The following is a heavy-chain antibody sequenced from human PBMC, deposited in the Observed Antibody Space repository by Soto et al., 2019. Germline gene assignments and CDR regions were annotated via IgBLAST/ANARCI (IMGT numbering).Heavy chain of an antibody. D-gene: IGHD5-18*01. CDR3: ARADTAMTTPFDS. V-gene: IGHV4-59*12. J-gene: IGHJ4*02. CDR2: VDYSGTA. CDR1: GGSISNFY. Sequence: QVQLQESGPGLVKPPETLSLTCTVSGGSISNFYWSWIRQPPGQGLEWIGYVDYSGTANYNPSLKSRVFMSVDTSKNQLALKVTSVTAADTAMYYCARADTAMTTPFDSWGQGTLVTVSS.